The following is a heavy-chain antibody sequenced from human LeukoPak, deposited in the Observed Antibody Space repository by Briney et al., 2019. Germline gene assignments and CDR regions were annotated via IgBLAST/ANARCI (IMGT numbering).Heavy chain of an antibody. D-gene: IGHD2-21*01. CDR2: IYGRGAT. V-gene: IGHV4-38-2*01. J-gene: IGHJ4*02. Sequence: PSETLSLTCAVSGYTLGRNYYWGCIRQPPGKGLEWIGRIYGRGATSYNPSLMDRVTMSVDPSRNHFSLQLTPVTAADTDVYYCARYYSRGSASTKFDYWGPGILVTISS. CDR1: GYTLGRNYY. CDR3: ARYYSRGSASTKFDY.